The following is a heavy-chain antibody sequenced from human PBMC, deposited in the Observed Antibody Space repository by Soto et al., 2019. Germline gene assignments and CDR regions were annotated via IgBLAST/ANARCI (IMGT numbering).Heavy chain of an antibody. D-gene: IGHD3-10*01. CDR2: ISARGGTT. V-gene: IGHV3-23*01. J-gene: IGHJ6*02. Sequence: EVQLLESGGDLVQPGGSLRLSCEASGFTFSNYAMSWVRQAPGKGLEWVTGISARGGTTYYVDSVKGRFTISRDNSKNTLYLQMTALRAEDRAVYYCAKDRGFGAGHGMDVWGQGTRVTVSS. CDR3: AKDRGFGAGHGMDV. CDR1: GFTFSNYA.